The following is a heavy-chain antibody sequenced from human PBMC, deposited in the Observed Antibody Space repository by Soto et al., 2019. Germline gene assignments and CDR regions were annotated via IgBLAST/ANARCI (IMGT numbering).Heavy chain of an antibody. CDR2: IYYSGST. Sequence: SETLSLTCTVSGGSISSSSYYWGWIRQPPGKGLEWIGSIYYSGSTYYNPSLKSRVTISVDTSKNQFSLKLSSVTAADTAVYYCARLVIAAAGKRSDYWGQGTLVTVS. D-gene: IGHD6-13*01. J-gene: IGHJ4*02. CDR1: GGSISSSSYY. V-gene: IGHV4-39*01. CDR3: ARLVIAAAGKRSDY.